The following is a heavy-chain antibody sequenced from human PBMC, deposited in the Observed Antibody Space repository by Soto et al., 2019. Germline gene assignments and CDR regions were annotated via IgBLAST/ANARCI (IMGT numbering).Heavy chain of an antibody. J-gene: IGHJ4*02. V-gene: IGHV1-18*01. D-gene: IGHD2-2*01. CDR1: GYMFTSYG. Sequence: QVRLVQSGAAVKKPGASVKVSCKASGYMFTSYGISWVRQAPGQGLEWMGWINGFNGKTNYAQNLQGRVTMTTYTSTNTAYMERRSLRSDDTALYYCARGRSTWDFWGQGTLVTVSS. CDR3: ARGRSTWDF. CDR2: INGFNGKT.